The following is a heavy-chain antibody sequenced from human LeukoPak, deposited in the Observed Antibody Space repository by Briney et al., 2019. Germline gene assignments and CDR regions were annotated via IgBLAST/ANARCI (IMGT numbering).Heavy chain of an antibody. CDR2: INPNSGGT. Sequence: ASVKASCKASGYTFTGYYMHWVRQAPGQGLEWMGWINPNSGGTNYAQKFQGRVTMTTDTSTSTAYMELRSLRSDDTAVYYCARGMEYSSSYLDYWGQGTLVTVSS. V-gene: IGHV1-2*02. J-gene: IGHJ4*02. D-gene: IGHD6-6*01. CDR3: ARGMEYSSSYLDY. CDR1: GYTFTGYY.